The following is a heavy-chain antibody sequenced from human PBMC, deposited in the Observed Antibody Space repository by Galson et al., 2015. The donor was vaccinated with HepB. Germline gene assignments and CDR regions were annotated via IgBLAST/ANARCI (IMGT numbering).Heavy chain of an antibody. CDR3: ARAHPGGGLGSVDAFDI. V-gene: IGHV3-7*01. Sequence: SLRLSCAVSGFTFNSYWMHWVRQAPGKGLEWVANITNDGSAKYYADSVKGRFTISRDNARHSLYLQMNSLRAEDTAVYYCARAHPGGGLGSVDAFDIWGQGTMVTVAS. CDR2: ITNDGSAK. D-gene: IGHD3-10*01. J-gene: IGHJ3*02. CDR1: GFTFNSYW.